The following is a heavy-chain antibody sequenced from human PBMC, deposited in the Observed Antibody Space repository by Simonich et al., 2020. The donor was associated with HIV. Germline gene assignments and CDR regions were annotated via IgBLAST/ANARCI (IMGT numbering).Heavy chain of an antibody. J-gene: IGHJ4*02. D-gene: IGHD5-12*01. CDR1: GGSFSGYY. Sequence: QVHLQQWGAGLLTPSETLSLTCAVYGGSFSGYYWNWIRQPPGKGLEWIGEINHSERPNYNPSLKSRVTISVDTSKNQFSLKLSSVTAADTAVYYCARRSGYDLDYWGQGTLVTVSS. CDR3: ARRSGYDLDY. V-gene: IGHV4-34*01. CDR2: INHSERP.